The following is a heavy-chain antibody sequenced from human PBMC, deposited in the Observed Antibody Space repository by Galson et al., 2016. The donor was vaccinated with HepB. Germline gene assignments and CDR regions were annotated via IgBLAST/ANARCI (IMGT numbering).Heavy chain of an antibody. J-gene: IGHJ4*02. Sequence: SLRLSCAASGFTFSKYVMNWVRRAPGKGLEWVSSISGSGGRIFDADSVKGRFTISRDNSKNTLYLQMNSLRVEDTAVYSCAKGGDTSARLFRRDMPFDYSGQGTQVTVS. D-gene: IGHD6-6*01. CDR1: GFTFSKYV. CDR2: ISGSGGRI. CDR3: AKGGDTSARLFRRDMPFDY. V-gene: IGHV3-23*01.